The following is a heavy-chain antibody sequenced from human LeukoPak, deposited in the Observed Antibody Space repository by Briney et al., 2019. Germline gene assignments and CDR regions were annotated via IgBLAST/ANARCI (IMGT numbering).Heavy chain of an antibody. CDR1: GYSFTSYW. CDR2: IYPGDFAT. D-gene: IGHD6-6*01. V-gene: IGHV5-51*01. Sequence: GESLKISCKGSGYSFTSYWIGWVRQMPGKGLEWMGIIYPGDFATRYSPSFQGQVTISADKSISTAYLQWSSLKASDTAMYYCARRALPRTDAFDIWGQGTMVTVSS. CDR3: ARRALPRTDAFDI. J-gene: IGHJ3*02.